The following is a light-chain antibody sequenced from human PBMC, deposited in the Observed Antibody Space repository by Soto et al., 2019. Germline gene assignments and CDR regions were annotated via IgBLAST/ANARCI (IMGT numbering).Light chain of an antibody. J-gene: IGKJ2*01. V-gene: IGKV3-20*01. CDR2: GAS. Sequence: DIVLTQSPGTLSLSPGERATLSCRARQSVSSSYLAWYQQKPRQAPRLLSYGASSRATGIPDRFSGSGSGTDFTLTISRLEPADFAVYYCQQYGSSPPYTFGQGTKLEIK. CDR1: QSVSSSY. CDR3: QQYGSSPPYT.